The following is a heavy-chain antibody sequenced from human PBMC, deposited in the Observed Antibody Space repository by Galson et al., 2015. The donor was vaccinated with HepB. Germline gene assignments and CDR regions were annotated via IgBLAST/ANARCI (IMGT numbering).Heavy chain of an antibody. V-gene: IGHV3-30*03. J-gene: IGHJ4*02. Sequence: SLRLSCAASGFTFSSYGMHWVRQAPGKGLEWVAVISYDGSNKYYADSVKGRFTISRDNSKNTLYLQMNSLRAEDTAVYYCASTTVVKEDQFDYWGQGTLVTVSS. D-gene: IGHD4-23*01. CDR3: ASTTVVKEDQFDY. CDR1: GFTFSSYG. CDR2: ISYDGSNK.